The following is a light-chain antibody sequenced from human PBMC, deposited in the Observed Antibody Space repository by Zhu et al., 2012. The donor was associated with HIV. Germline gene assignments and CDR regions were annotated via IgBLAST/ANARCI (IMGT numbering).Light chain of an antibody. J-gene: IGKJ1*01. V-gene: IGKV3-20*01. Sequence: EIVLTQSPGTLSLSPGERATLSCRSSQSVSTTYLAWHQQKHGQPPRLLMYETATRAAGTPDRFSGSGFGTDFTLTISRLEPEDFAVYYCQQYSSSPSWTFGQGTKVEIK. CDR1: QSVSTTY. CDR3: QQYSSSPSWT. CDR2: ETA.